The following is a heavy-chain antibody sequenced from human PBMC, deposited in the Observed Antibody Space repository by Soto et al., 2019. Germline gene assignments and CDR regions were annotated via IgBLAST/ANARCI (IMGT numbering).Heavy chain of an antibody. CDR1: GYTFTSYA. J-gene: IGHJ4*02. CDR3: ARAGGYSGYDLDYFDY. D-gene: IGHD5-12*01. CDR2: INAGNGNT. V-gene: IGHV1-3*01. Sequence: GASVKVSCKASGYTFTSYAMHWVRQAPGQRLEWMGWINAGNGNTKYSQKFQGRVTITRDTSASTAYMELSSLRSEDTAVYYCARAGGYSGYDLDYFDYWGQGTLVTVSS.